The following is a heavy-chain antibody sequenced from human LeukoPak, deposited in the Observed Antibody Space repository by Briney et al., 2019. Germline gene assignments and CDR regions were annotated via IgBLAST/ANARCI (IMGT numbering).Heavy chain of an antibody. CDR1: GGSISGYY. Sequence: SETLSLTCTVSGGSISGYYWSWLRQSPGKGLEWIGYIYHSGLTDYNPSLRSRLTISVDTSWNQFSLKLTSATAADTAMYYCARDQRCSRSDGGCDQWYFDLWGRGTLVTVSS. CDR3: ARDQRCSRSDGGCDQWYFDL. J-gene: IGHJ2*01. CDR2: IYHSGLT. D-gene: IGHD2-15*01. V-gene: IGHV4-59*01.